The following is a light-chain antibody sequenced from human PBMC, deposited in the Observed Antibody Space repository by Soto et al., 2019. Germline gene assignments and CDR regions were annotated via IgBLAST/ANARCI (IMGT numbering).Light chain of an antibody. J-gene: IGKJ3*01. V-gene: IGKV3-20*01. CDR3: QQYGASPFT. CDR1: RHVYINA. Sequence: VVLTQSPATLSLSPGERATLSCRASRHVYINALAWYQQKPGRTPTLLIFGSSTRATDIPDRFSGTESGTDFSLTINGVEPEDSAVYYCQQYGASPFTFGPGNRV. CDR2: GSS.